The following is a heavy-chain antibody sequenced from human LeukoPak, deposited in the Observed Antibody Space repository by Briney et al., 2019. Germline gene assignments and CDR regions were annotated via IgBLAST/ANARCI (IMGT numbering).Heavy chain of an antibody. CDR1: GYTLTGLS. V-gene: IGHV1-24*01. J-gene: IGHJ6*02. CDR2: FDPEDGET. CDR3: ATVSPYLTMIAPRVDTNDYGMDV. Sequence: ASVKVSCKVSGYTLTGLSMHWVRQAPGKGLEWMGGFDPEDGETIYAQKFQGRVTMTEDTSTDTAYMELSSLRSEDTAVYYCATVSPYLTMIAPRVDTNDYGMDVWGQGTTVTVSS. D-gene: IGHD3-22*01.